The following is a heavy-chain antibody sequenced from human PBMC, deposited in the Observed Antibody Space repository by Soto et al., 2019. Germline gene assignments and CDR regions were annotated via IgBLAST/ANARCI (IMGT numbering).Heavy chain of an antibody. V-gene: IGHV3-9*01. D-gene: IGHD2-2*01. J-gene: IGHJ4*02. CDR2: ISWNGNSR. CDR1: GFTFEDYV. Sequence: GGSFRSCCAASGFTFEDYVMHWVRQAPGKVLELVSGISWNGNSRDYADSVKGRFTISRDNAKNSLYLQMNSLRDEDTALYYCAKGFRCSTYYIDSWGLQNLIPV. CDR3: AKGFRCSTYYIDS.